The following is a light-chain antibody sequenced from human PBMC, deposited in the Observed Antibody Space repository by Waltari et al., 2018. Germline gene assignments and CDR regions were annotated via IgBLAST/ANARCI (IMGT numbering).Light chain of an antibody. CDR1: SSNSGSNA. V-gene: IGLV1-44*01. J-gene: IGLJ2*01. CDR3: ATWDDRQTGYVV. Sequence: QSALTQPPSASGTPGQRVIISCSGSSSNSGSNAVSWYRQFPGTAPRLLIYSNSEPTSGVPDRFSGSKSGTSASLTISGLQSDDAADYYCATWDDRQTGYVVFGGGTKLTVL. CDR2: SNS.